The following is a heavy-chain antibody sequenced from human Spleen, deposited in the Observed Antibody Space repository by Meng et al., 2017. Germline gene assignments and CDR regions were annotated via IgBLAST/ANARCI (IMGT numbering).Heavy chain of an antibody. V-gene: IGHV3-64*02. CDR1: GFSFSSYP. Sequence: GESLKISCAASGFSFSSYPTHWVRQAPGKGLESVSAISGDGRDTYYADSVKGRFTISRDNSKNTLYLQMGSLRAEVTAVYYCGRGTQGDYDYWGQGTLVTVSS. D-gene: IGHD2-21*01. CDR3: GRGTQGDYDY. CDR2: ISGDGRDT. J-gene: IGHJ4*02.